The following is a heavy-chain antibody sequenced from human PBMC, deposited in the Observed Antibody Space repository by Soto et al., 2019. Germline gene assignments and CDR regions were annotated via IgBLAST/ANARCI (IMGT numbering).Heavy chain of an antibody. V-gene: IGHV3-48*02. D-gene: IGHD4-4*01. J-gene: IGHJ5*02. CDR2: ISDGGTII. CDR3: VRDGYSTSSDWPWFDP. CDR1: GFAFSRYT. Sequence: GGSLRLSCAASGFAFSRYTMHWVRQAPGKGLEWLSSISDGGTIIDYADSVRGRFTISRDNAKNTLFLQMNSLRDDDTSVYYCVRDGYSTSSDWPWFDPWGQGTLVTVSS.